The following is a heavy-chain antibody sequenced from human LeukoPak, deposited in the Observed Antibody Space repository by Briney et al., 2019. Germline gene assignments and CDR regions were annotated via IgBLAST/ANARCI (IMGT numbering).Heavy chain of an antibody. Sequence: PGGSLRLSCAASGFTFSKYSMTWVRQAPGKGLEWVSFIGTSSTPIYYADSVKGRFTISRDNTKNSLYLQMNSLKVEDTAIYYCARLPAYCSSTSCYYDYWGQGTLVTVSS. J-gene: IGHJ4*02. D-gene: IGHD2-2*01. CDR2: IGTSSTPI. CDR1: GFTFSKYS. V-gene: IGHV3-48*04. CDR3: ARLPAYCSSTSCYYDY.